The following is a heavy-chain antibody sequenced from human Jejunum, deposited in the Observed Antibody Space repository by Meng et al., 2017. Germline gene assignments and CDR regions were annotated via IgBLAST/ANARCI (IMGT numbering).Heavy chain of an antibody. CDR2: ISFDGLHK. CDR1: GFIFSTYA. Sequence: GGSLRLSCEASGFIFSTYAMHWVRQAPGKGLEWVSIISFDGLHKFYADSVKGRFTVSRDNSKDTLYLEMTSLRDDDTAVYYCAKEGVYYGAGSYADSWGQGILVNGAS. V-gene: IGHV3-30*04. CDR3: AKEGVYYGAGSYADS. J-gene: IGHJ4*02. D-gene: IGHD3-10*01.